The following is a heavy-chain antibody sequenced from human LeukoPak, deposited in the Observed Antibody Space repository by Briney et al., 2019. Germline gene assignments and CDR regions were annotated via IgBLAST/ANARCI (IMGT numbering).Heavy chain of an antibody. CDR2: IGSGSSYI. CDR1: GFTLSSYS. CDR3: ARISSNGRHCFYYPMDV. J-gene: IGHJ6*02. Sequence: PGGSLRLSCAASGFTLSSYSMNWVRQAPGKGLEWVSSIGSGSSYIYYADSLKGRFTISRDNAKNSLYLQMNSLRADDTAVYYCARISSNGRHCFYYPMDVWGQGTTVTVSS. D-gene: IGHD6-19*01. V-gene: IGHV3-21*01.